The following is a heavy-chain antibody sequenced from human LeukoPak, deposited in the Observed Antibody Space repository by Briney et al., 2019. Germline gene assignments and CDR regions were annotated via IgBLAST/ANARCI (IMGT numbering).Heavy chain of an antibody. J-gene: IGHJ5*02. CDR1: GGSISSYY. CDR2: IYYSGST. CDR3: ARTQNWFDP. Sequence: TPSETLSLACTVSGGSISSYYWSWIRQPPGKGLEWIGYIYYSGSTNYNPSLKSRVTISVDTSKNQFSLKLSSVTAADTAVYYCARTQNWFDPWGQGTLVTVSS. V-gene: IGHV4-59*01.